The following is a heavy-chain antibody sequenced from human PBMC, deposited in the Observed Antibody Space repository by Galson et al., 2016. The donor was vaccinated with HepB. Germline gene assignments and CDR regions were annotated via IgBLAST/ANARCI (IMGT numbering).Heavy chain of an antibody. CDR2: INSDGSIT. CDR3: ASGYYGSGSYYNGYYYYGMDV. J-gene: IGHJ6*02. CDR1: GFTFSSYW. D-gene: IGHD3-10*01. V-gene: IGHV3-74*01. Sequence: SLRLSCAASGFTFSSYWMHWVRQAPGKGLVWVSRINSDGSITSYADSVNGRFSISRDNAKNTLSLQMNSLSAEEAAVYYCASGYYGSGSYYNGYYYYGMDVWVQETTVSVPS.